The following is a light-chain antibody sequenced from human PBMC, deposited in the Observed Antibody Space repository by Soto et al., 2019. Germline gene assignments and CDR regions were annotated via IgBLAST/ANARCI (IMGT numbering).Light chain of an antibody. V-gene: IGLV2-14*01. CDR2: EVT. CDR1: SSDVGTYNY. Sequence: QSALTQPASVSGSPGQSITSSCTGTSSDVGTYNYVSWYQQHPGKAPKVMIYEVTYRPSGVSNRFSGSKSGNTASLTISGLQAEDEAEYYCSSYTGSSTLYVFGTGTKVTVL. J-gene: IGLJ1*01. CDR3: SSYTGSSTLYV.